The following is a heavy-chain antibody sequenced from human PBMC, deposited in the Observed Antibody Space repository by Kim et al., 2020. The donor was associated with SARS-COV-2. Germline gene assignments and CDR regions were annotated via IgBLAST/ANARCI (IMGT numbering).Heavy chain of an antibody. CDR3: ARGLDIVATNDAFDI. V-gene: IGHV3-21*01. J-gene: IGHJ3*02. Sequence: DSVKGRFTISRDNAKNSLYLQMNSLRAEDTAVYYCARGLDIVATNDAFDIWGQGTMVTVSS. D-gene: IGHD5-12*01.